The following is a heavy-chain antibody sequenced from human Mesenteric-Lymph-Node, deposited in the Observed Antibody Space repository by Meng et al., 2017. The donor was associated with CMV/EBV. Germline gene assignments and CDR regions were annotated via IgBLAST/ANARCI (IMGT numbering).Heavy chain of an antibody. D-gene: IGHD1-26*01. Sequence: YRFSDYWIGWVRQMPGTGKGLEWMGLIYPGDSQTRYSPASQGQVTMSVDKSITTAYLQWSSLKASDTAMYYCARYSGSLLSSNWFDPWGQGTLVTVSS. CDR1: YRFSDYW. CDR2: IYPGDSQT. V-gene: IGHV5-51*01. CDR3: ARYSGSLLSSNWFDP. J-gene: IGHJ5*02.